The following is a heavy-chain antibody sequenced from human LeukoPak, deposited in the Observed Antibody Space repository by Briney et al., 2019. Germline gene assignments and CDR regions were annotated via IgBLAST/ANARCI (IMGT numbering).Heavy chain of an antibody. J-gene: IGHJ4*02. D-gene: IGHD1-7*01. V-gene: IGHV3-48*04. Sequence: GGSLRLSCAASGFTFSNAWMNWVRQAPGKGLEWVSYIRSSGTGTDYTGSVKGRFTISRDNAKNSLYLQMNSLRAEDTAVYYCARMNYVSSGWGAPFDYWGQGTLVTVSS. CDR2: IRSSGTGT. CDR3: ARMNYVSSGWGAPFDY. CDR1: GFTFSNAW.